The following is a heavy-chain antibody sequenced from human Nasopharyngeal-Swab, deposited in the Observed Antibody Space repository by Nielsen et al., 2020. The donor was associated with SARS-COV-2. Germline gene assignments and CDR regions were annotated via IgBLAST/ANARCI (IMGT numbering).Heavy chain of an antibody. Sequence: SETLSLTCTVSGDSISRYYWGWIRQPPGKGLDWIGGFSYSVITHYNASLKSRVTISLDTSKNQFSLKLSSVTAADTGVYYCAREVVGGLVDSWGQGILVTVSS. CDR3: AREVVGGLVDS. D-gene: IGHD1-26*01. V-gene: IGHV4-59*12. CDR1: GDSISRYY. CDR2: FSYSVIT. J-gene: IGHJ4*02.